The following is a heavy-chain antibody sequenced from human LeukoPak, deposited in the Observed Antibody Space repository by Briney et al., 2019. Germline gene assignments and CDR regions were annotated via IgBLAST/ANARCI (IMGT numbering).Heavy chain of an antibody. CDR3: AKRDGYNSNPLKD. Sequence: GGSLRLSCAASGFTFRSYAMSWVRQAAGKGLEWVSAISVSGSTTYYADSVNERFSISRDNSKNTPYLQMHSLRAAHTAIYYCAKRDGYNSNPLKDWGQGTLVTVSS. V-gene: IGHV3-23*01. CDR2: ISVSGSTT. J-gene: IGHJ1*01. D-gene: IGHD5-24*01. CDR1: GFTFRSYA.